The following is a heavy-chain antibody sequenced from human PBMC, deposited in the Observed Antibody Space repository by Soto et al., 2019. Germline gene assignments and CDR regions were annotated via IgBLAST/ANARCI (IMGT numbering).Heavy chain of an antibody. CDR2: ISGSGGST. J-gene: IGHJ6*02. CDR1: GLSFSSYA. V-gene: IGHV3-23*01. Sequence: HLGGSLRLSCAASGLSFSSYALSWVRQAPGKGLEWVSVISGSGGSTYHADSVKGRFTISRDNSKNTLYLQMNSLRAEDTAVYYCARDPTARTYYDFWSGYSSYYYYYGMDVWGQGTTVTDSS. CDR3: ARDPTARTYYDFWSGYSSYYYYYGMDV. D-gene: IGHD3-3*01.